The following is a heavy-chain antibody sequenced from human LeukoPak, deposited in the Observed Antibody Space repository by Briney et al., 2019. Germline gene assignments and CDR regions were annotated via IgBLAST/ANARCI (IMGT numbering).Heavy chain of an antibody. V-gene: IGHV3-48*03. D-gene: IGHD2-2*01. CDR3: ASGHIVVVPAAIAQDY. Sequence: PGGSLRLSCAASGFTFSSYEMNWVRQAPGKGVEWVSYISSSGSTIYYADSVKGRFTISRDNAKNSLYLQMNSLRAEDTAVYYCASGHIVVVPAAIAQDYWGQGTLVTVSS. CDR1: GFTFSSYE. J-gene: IGHJ4*02. CDR2: ISSSGSTI.